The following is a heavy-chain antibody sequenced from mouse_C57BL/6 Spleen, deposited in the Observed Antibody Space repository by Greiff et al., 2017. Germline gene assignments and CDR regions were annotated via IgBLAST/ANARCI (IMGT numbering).Heavy chain of an antibody. CDR1: GYTFTSYW. CDR2: IYPGNSDT. D-gene: IGHD1-1*01. J-gene: IGHJ2*01. CDR3: TRSPLTTVVAHFDY. V-gene: IGHV1-5*01. Sequence: EVKLVESGTVLARPGASVKMSCKTSGYTFTSYWMHWVKQRPGQGLEWIGAIYPGNSDTSYNQKFKGKAKLTAVTSASTAYMELSSLTNEDSAVYYCTRSPLTTVVAHFDYWGQGTTLTVSS.